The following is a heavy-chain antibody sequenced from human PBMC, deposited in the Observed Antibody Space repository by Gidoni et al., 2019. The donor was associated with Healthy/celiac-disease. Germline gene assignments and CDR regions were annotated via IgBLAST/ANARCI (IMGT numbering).Heavy chain of an antibody. CDR1: GFTFRSYG. Sequence: QVQLVESGGGVVQPGRSLRLSCAASGFTFRSYGMPWVRQAPGKGLEWVAVIWYDGSNKYYADSVKGRFTISRDNSKNTLYLQMNSLRAEDTAVYYCARVNYYDSSGYYYRGTGAYYFDYWGQGTLVTVSS. CDR3: ARVNYYDSSGYYYRGTGAYYFDY. J-gene: IGHJ4*02. V-gene: IGHV3-33*01. D-gene: IGHD3-22*01. CDR2: IWYDGSNK.